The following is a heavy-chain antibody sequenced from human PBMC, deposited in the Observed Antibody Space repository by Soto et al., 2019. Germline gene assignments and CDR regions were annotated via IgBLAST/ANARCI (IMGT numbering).Heavy chain of an antibody. CDR3: ARLDLTYYLDY. J-gene: IGHJ4*02. V-gene: IGHV4-61*01. Sequence: PSETLSLTCSVSGDAVSSRNCYFSCIRLPPGKGLEWIGYLYYSGIVNYNPSLKSRVTISSDTSKNQVSLKLNSVTAADTAVYYCARLDLTYYLDYWGQGTLVTVSS. CDR2: LYYSGIV. CDR1: GDAVSSRNCY. D-gene: IGHD3-3*01.